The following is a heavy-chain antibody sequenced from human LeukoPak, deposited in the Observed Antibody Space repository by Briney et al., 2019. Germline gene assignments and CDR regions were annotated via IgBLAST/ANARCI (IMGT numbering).Heavy chain of an antibody. CDR2: IIPILGIA. CDR1: GGTFSSYA. D-gene: IGHD1-26*01. CDR3: ARVGGTTPSEVYYYYGMDV. Sequence: ASVKVSCKASGGTFSSYAISWVRQAPGQGLEWMGRIIPILGIANYAQKFQGRVTITADKSTSTAYMELSSLGSEDTAVYYCARVGGTTPSEVYYYYGMDVWGQGTTVTVSS. V-gene: IGHV1-69*04. J-gene: IGHJ6*02.